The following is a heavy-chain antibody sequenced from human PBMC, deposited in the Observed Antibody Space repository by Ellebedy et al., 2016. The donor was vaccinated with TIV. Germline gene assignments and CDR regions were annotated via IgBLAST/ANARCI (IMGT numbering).Heavy chain of an antibody. CDR2: IYSSGTT. Sequence: GGSLRLSCAASDFTVSNNYMSWVRQAPGKGPEWVSIIYSSGTTYYADFVKGRFTISRDNSKNTLYLQMSSLRAEDTAIYYCPKDREVGSHYYFDTWGQGTLVTVSS. CDR3: PKDREVGSHYYFDT. J-gene: IGHJ4*02. D-gene: IGHD3-10*01. CDR1: DFTVSNNY. V-gene: IGHV3-53*01.